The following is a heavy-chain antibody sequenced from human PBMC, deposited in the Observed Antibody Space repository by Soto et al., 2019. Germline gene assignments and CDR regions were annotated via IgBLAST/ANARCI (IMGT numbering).Heavy chain of an antibody. CDR2: IIPMFGSP. D-gene: IGHD2-21*01. CDR1: GDTLSTNA. CDR3: ARGGFVAGLYNAMDA. V-gene: IGHV1-69*06. Sequence: QVQLVQSGAEVKKPGSSVRVSCKASGDTLSTNAISWVRQAPGPGLEWMGAIIPMFGSPKYAQKFQGRVTITADNPTSTIYMEMISLTSADTAVYYCARGGFVAGLYNAMDAWGQGAAVAVSS. J-gene: IGHJ6*02.